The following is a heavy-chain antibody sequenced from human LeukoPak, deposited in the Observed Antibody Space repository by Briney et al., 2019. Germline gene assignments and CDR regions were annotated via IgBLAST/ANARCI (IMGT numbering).Heavy chain of an antibody. CDR1: GGSFSGYY. CDR3: ARGLPRYCSSTSCRRNWFDP. V-gene: IGHV4-34*01. J-gene: IGHJ5*02. CDR2: INHSGST. Sequence: PSETLSLTCAVYGGSFSGYYWSWIRQPPGKGLEWIGEINHSGSTNYNPSLKSRVTISVDTSKNQFSLKLSSVTAADTAVYYCARGLPRYCSSTSCRRNWFDPWGQGTLVTVFS. D-gene: IGHD2-2*01.